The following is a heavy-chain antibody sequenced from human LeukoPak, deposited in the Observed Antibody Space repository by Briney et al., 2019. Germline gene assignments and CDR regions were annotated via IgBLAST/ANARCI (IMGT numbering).Heavy chain of an antibody. J-gene: IGHJ5*02. CDR2: INPNSGGT. CDR1: GYTFTCYY. D-gene: IGHD2-2*01. CDR3: ARARYCSSTSCLGGFDP. V-gene: IGHV1-2*02. Sequence: ASVKVSCKTSGYTFTCYYMHWVRQAPGQGLEWMGWINPNSGGTNYAQKFQGRVTMTRDTSISTAYMELSRLRSDDTAVYYCARARYCSSTSCLGGFDPWGQGTLVTVSS.